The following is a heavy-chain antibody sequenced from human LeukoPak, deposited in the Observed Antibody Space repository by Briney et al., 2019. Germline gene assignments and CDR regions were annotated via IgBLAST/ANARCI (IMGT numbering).Heavy chain of an antibody. J-gene: IGHJ4*02. CDR3: ARVINYYDSSGYYLGGYYLDY. V-gene: IGHV4-59*01. CDR2: IYYSGST. Sequence: TSETLSLTCTVSGGSISSYYWSWIRQPPGKGLEWIGYIYYSGSTNYNPSLKSRVTISVDTSKNQFSLKLSSVTAADTAVYYCARVINYYDSSGYYLGGYYLDYWGQGTLVTVSS. D-gene: IGHD3-22*01. CDR1: GGSISSYY.